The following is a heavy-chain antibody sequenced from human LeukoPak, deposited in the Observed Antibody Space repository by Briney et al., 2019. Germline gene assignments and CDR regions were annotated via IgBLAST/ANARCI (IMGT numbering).Heavy chain of an antibody. Sequence: GGSLRLSCAASGFSFTTSDMSWVRQAPGRGLEWVSTISASVGTNYYADSVKGRFSISRDNSKNTLFVQMNSLRAEDTAVYYCAKLTGFCSGNNCYSGFDYWGQGTLVTVSS. J-gene: IGHJ4*02. CDR3: AKLTGFCSGNNCYSGFDY. D-gene: IGHD2-15*01. V-gene: IGHV3-23*01. CDR2: ISASVGTN. CDR1: GFSFTTSD.